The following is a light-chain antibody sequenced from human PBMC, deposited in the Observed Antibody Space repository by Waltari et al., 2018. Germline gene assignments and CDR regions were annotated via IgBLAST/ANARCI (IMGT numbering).Light chain of an antibody. Sequence: SILTQPTSASGTPGQRVTISCSGSSPNIGSNSVSWYQEVPGTAPKLLIYRNNQRPSGVPDRFSGSKSGTSASLAISGLRSEDEAHYYCAAWDDSLSGHMVFGGGTKLTVL. CDR1: SPNIGSNS. V-gene: IGLV1-47*01. CDR2: RNN. CDR3: AAWDDSLSGHMV. J-gene: IGLJ2*01.